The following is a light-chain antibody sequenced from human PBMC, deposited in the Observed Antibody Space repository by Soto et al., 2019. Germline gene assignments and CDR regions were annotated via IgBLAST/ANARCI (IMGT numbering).Light chain of an antibody. CDR1: QSISTY. Sequence: EIVVTQSPATLSLSPGERATLSCRASQSISTYLAWYQQKPGQAPRLLIYDASNRATGIPARFSGSGSGTEFTLTISSLEPEDSAVYYCQQRSTLPLTFGGGTRVEIK. V-gene: IGKV3-11*01. CDR2: DAS. CDR3: QQRSTLPLT. J-gene: IGKJ4*01.